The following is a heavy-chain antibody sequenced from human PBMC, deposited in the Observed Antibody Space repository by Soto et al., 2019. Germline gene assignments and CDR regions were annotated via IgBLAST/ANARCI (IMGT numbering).Heavy chain of an antibody. CDR1: GGTIISGGYH. V-gene: IGHV4-31*03. Sequence: ASVTKSLTCTVAGGTIISGGYHWSWIRQHPGKGLEWIGYIYYSGSTYYNPSLKSRVTISVDTSKNQFSLKLSSVTAADTAVYYCARGVDVWGQGTTVTVSS. CDR3: ARGVDV. CDR2: IYYSGST. J-gene: IGHJ6*02.